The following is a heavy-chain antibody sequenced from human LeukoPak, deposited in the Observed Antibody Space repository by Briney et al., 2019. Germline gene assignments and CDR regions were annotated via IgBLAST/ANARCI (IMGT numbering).Heavy chain of an antibody. V-gene: IGHV4-59*01. J-gene: IGHJ6*02. CDR3: ARGQWGSNYYYYGMDV. CDR2: IYYSGST. CDR1: GGSISSYY. D-gene: IGHD6-19*01. Sequence: ASETLSLTCTVSGGSISSYYWSWIRQPPGKGLEWIGYIYYSGSTNYNPSLKSRVTISVDTSKNQFSLKLSPVTAADTAVYYCARGQWGSNYYYYGMDVWGQGTTVTVSS.